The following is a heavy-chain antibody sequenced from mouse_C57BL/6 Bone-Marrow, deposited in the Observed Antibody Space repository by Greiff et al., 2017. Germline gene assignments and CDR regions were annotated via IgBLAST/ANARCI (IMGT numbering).Heavy chain of an antibody. CDR2: ISNGGGST. CDR1: GFTFSDYY. CDR3: ARLWDGAWFAY. D-gene: IGHD4-1*01. J-gene: IGHJ3*01. V-gene: IGHV5-12*01. Sequence: DVMLVESGGGLVQPGGSLKLSCAASGFTFSDYYMYWVRQTPEKRLEWVAYISNGGGSTYYPDTVKGRFTISRDNAKTTLYLQMSRLKSEDTAMYYCARLWDGAWFAYWGQGTLVTVSA.